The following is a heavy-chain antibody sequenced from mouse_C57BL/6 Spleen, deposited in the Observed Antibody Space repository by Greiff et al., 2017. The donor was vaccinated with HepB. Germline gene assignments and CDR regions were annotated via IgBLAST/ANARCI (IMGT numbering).Heavy chain of an antibody. J-gene: IGHJ4*01. Sequence: LQLQQSGPELVKPGASVKISCKAFGYAFSSSWMNWVKLRPGKGLEWIGRIYPGDGDTNYNGKFKGKATLTADKSSSTAYMQRSSLTSEDSAVYFCARSWASYAMDYWGQGTSVTVSS. CDR1: GYAFSSSW. CDR3: ARSWASYAMDY. D-gene: IGHD6-1*01. CDR2: IYPGDGDT. V-gene: IGHV1-82*01.